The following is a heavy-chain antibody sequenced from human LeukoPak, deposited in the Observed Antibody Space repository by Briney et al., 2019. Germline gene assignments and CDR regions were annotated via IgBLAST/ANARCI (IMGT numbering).Heavy chain of an antibody. CDR1: EYSFTSYW. CDR3: ARQTPNQYGMDV. V-gene: IGHV5-51*01. CDR2: SHPGDSNI. J-gene: IGHJ6*04. Sequence: GESLKISCKGFEYSFTSYWIGWVRQMPGKGPEWMGISHPGDSNIRYSPSFQGQITISADKSISTACLQWSSLKASDTAMYYCARQTPNQYGMDVWGTGTTVSVSS. D-gene: IGHD2-15*01.